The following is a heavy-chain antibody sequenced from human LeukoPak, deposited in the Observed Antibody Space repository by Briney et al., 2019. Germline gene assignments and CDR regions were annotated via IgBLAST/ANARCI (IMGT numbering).Heavy chain of an antibody. CDR2: IYYTGET. Sequence: SETLSLTCTVSGDLISSSSYYWGWIRQPPGKGLEWIGDIYYTGETYYNPSLKSRVFISIDTSKNYFSLNLNFVTAADTAVYYCARRRYYDSTGYFEWGRGSLVTVSS. J-gene: IGHJ1*01. CDR1: GDLISSSSYY. CDR3: ARRRYYDSTGYFE. D-gene: IGHD3-22*01. V-gene: IGHV4-39*02.